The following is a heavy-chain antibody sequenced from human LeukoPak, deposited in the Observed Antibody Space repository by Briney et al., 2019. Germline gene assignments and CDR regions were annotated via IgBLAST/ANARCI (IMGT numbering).Heavy chain of an antibody. CDR3: TRQLGYCSSTSCLS. V-gene: IGHV3-73*01. D-gene: IGHD2-2*01. J-gene: IGHJ5*02. CDR1: GFTFSGSA. CDR2: IRSKANSYAT. Sequence: GGSLRLSCAASGFTFSGSAMHWVRQASGKGLEWVGRIRSKANSYATAYAASVKGRFTIPRDDSKNTAYLQMNSLKTEDTAVYYCTRQLGYCSSTSCLSWGQGTLVTVSS.